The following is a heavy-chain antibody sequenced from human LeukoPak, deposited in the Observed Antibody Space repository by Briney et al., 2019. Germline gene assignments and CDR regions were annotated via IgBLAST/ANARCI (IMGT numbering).Heavy chain of an antibody. Sequence: GGSLRLSCAASGFTFSSYWMHWVRQAPGKGLVWVSRINSDGSSTSYADSVKGRFTISRDNAKNTLYLQMNSLRAEDTAVYYCARSQSVFFGYGYDYWGQGTLVTVSS. D-gene: IGHD5-18*01. CDR2: INSDGSST. V-gene: IGHV3-74*01. J-gene: IGHJ4*02. CDR1: GFTFSSYW. CDR3: ARSQSVFFGYGYDY.